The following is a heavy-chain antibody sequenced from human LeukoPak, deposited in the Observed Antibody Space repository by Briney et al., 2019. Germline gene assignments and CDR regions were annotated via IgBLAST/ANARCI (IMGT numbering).Heavy chain of an antibody. V-gene: IGHV4-30-4*01. CDR1: GASINSGDFY. CDR2: IYYTGST. Sequence: SQTLSLTCTVSGASINSGDFYWSWIRQPPGKGLEWIGYIYYTGSTYYNPSLKSRVTISVDTSKNQFSLKLSSVTAADTAVYYCARDRGQWLGDWFDPWGQGTLVTVSS. J-gene: IGHJ5*02. CDR3: ARDRGQWLGDWFDP. D-gene: IGHD6-19*01.